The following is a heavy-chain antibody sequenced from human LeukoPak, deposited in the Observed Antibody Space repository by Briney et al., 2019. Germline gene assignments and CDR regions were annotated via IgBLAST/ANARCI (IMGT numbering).Heavy chain of an antibody. CDR3: ARGPRPGFGELLPYYFDY. CDR1: GGSISSNNYY. Sequence: SETLSLTCTVSGGSISSNNYYWGWIRQPPGKGLEWIGSIFYSGTTYYNPSLKSRVTISVDRSKNQFSLKLSSVTAADTAVYYCARGPRPGFGELLPYYFDYWGQGTLVTVSS. J-gene: IGHJ4*02. CDR2: IFYSGTT. V-gene: IGHV4-39*07. D-gene: IGHD3-10*01.